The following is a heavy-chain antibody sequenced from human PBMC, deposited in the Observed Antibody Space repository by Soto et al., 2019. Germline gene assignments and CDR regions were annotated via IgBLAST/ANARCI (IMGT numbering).Heavy chain of an antibody. CDR2: ISSSSSTI. CDR1: GFTFSSYS. V-gene: IGHV3-48*01. J-gene: IGHJ4*02. D-gene: IGHD6-13*01. CDR3: ARDGLIIAAAGFDFDY. Sequence: GGSLRLSCAASGFTFSSYSMNWVRQAPGKGLEWVSYISSSSSTIYYADSVKGRFTISRDNAKNSLYLQMNSLRAEDTAVYYCARDGLIIAAAGFDFDYWGQGTLVTVSS.